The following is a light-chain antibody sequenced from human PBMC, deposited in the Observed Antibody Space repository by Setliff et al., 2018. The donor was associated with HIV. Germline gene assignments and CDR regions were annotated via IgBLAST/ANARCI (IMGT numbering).Light chain of an antibody. CDR3: SSYAISSPYV. Sequence: QSALTQPASVSGSRGQSITISCTGTSSDVGGYNYVSWYQQHPGKAPKLMIYDVTSRLPGVSNRFSGSKSGNTASLTISGLQAEDEADYYCSSYAISSPYVFGTGTKVTVL. CDR2: DVT. V-gene: IGLV2-14*03. CDR1: SSDVGGYNY. J-gene: IGLJ1*01.